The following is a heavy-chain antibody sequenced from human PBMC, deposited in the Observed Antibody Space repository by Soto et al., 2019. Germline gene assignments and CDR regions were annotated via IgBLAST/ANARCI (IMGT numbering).Heavy chain of an antibody. CDR1: GGSFSGYY. D-gene: IGHD2-15*01. V-gene: IGHV4-34*01. CDR3: ARAYCSGGSCYQRGPNYFDY. Sequence: SETLSLTCAVYGGSFSGYYWSWIRQPPGKGLEWIGEINHSGSTNYNPSLKSRVTISVDTSKNQFSLKLSSVTAADTAVYYCARAYCSGGSCYQRGPNYFDYRGQGTLVTVSS. J-gene: IGHJ4*02. CDR2: INHSGST.